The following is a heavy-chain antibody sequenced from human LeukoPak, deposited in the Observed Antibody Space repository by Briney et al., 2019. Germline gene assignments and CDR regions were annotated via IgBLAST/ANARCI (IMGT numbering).Heavy chain of an antibody. Sequence: HPGRSLRLSCAASGFPFSSYGMHWVRPAPGKGLEWVAVISYDGSKKYYADSVKGRFTISRDNSKNTLYLQMNSLRAEDTAVYYCAKDQWELRAFFDDWGQGTLVTVSS. CDR3: AKDQWELRAFFDD. V-gene: IGHV3-30*18. CDR1: GFPFSSYG. D-gene: IGHD1-26*01. CDR2: ISYDGSKK. J-gene: IGHJ4*02.